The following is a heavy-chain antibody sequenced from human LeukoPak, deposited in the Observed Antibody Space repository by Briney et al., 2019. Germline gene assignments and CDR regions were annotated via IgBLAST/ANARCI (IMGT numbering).Heavy chain of an antibody. CDR2: IYPSSTYI. Sequence: GGSLRLSCAASGFTFRSYSMNWVRQAPGKGLEWVSAIYPSSTYIYCADSVKGRFTISRDNAENSLYLQMNSLRVEDTAVYYCAKDRDGYEYYFDYWGQGTLVTVSS. D-gene: IGHD5-24*01. CDR3: AKDRDGYEYYFDY. CDR1: GFTFRSYS. J-gene: IGHJ4*02. V-gene: IGHV3-21*01.